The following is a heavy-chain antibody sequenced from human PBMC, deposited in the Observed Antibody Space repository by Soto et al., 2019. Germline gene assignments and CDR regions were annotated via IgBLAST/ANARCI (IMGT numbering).Heavy chain of an antibody. CDR1: GGSISSGGSY. Sequence: QVQLQESGPGLVKSSQTLSLTCTVSGGSISSGGSYWSWIRQRPGKGLEWIGYIFYSDSFYYSPAHKGRVVILADTSKNQFTLKLSSVTDADTAVYYCARAPETPPIFVVVRPYFFDFWGQGTLVTVSS. V-gene: IGHV4-31*03. CDR2: IFYSDSF. D-gene: IGHD3-3*01. CDR3: ARAPETPPIFVVVRPYFFDF. J-gene: IGHJ4*02.